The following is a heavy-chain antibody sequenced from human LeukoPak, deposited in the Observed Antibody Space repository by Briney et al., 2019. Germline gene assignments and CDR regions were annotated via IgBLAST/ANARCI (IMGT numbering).Heavy chain of an antibody. CDR2: IYYSGST. CDR3: ARKGKDAFDI. V-gene: IGHV4-39*07. J-gene: IGHJ3*02. Sequence: SETLSLTCTVSGGSISSSSYYWGWIRQPPGKGPEWIGSIYYSGSTYYNPSLKSRVTISVDTSKNQFSLKLRSVTAADTAVYYCARKGKDAFDIWGQGTMVTVSS. CDR1: GGSISSSSYY.